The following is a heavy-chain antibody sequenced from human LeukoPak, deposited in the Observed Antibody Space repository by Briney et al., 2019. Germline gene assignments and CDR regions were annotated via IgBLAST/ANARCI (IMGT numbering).Heavy chain of an antibody. J-gene: IGHJ4*02. Sequence: ASVKVSCKASGGTFSSYAISWVRQAPGQGLEWMGGIIPISGTANYAQKFQGRVTITADESTSTAYMELSSLRSEDTAVYYCAQSGGDTVTRFDYWGQGTLVTVSS. CDR1: GGTFSSYA. V-gene: IGHV1-69*13. D-gene: IGHD4-11*01. CDR3: AQSGGDTVTRFDY. CDR2: IIPISGTA.